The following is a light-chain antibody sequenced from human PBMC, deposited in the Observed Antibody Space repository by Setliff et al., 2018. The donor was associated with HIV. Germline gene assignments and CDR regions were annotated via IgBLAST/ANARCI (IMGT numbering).Light chain of an antibody. CDR1: SSDVGGYNY. CDR2: DVS. V-gene: IGLV2-14*03. Sequence: QSVLTQPASVSGSPGQSITISCTGTSSDVGGYNYVSWYQQDPGKVPKLIIYDVSNRPSGVSNRFSGSKSGNTASLTISGLQAEDEADYYCSSYTSGSTRYVFGTGTKV. J-gene: IGLJ1*01. CDR3: SSYTSGSTRYV.